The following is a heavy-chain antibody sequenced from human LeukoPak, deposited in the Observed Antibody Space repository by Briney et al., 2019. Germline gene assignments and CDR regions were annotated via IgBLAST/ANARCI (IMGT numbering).Heavy chain of an antibody. V-gene: IGHV3-48*04. CDR1: GFTFSSYS. J-gene: IGHJ4*02. CDR3: ARVRSDYGDYEDY. Sequence: GGSLRLSCAASGFTFSSYSMNWVRQAPGKGLEWVSYISSSSSTIYYADSVKGRFTISRDNAKNSLYLQMNSLRAEDTAVYYCARVRSDYGDYEDYWGQGTLVTVSS. D-gene: IGHD4-17*01. CDR2: ISSSSSTI.